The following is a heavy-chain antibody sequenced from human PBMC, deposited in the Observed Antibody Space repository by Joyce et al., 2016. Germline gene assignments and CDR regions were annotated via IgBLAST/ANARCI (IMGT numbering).Heavy chain of an antibody. CDR2: ISGSDDGT. V-gene: IGHV3-23*01. J-gene: IGHJ4*02. D-gene: IGHD2-15*01. CDR1: GFTFSSYA. Sequence: EVQLLESGGGWVQPGGSLRLSCAASGFTFSSYAMSWVRQAPGKVLGWVSAISGSDDGTYHADSVRCRFTISRDNSKNTLYLQMNSLTAEDTAIYYCAKGTLGSCSGTTCYPLDSWGQGTLVTVSS. CDR3: AKGTLGSCSGTTCYPLDS.